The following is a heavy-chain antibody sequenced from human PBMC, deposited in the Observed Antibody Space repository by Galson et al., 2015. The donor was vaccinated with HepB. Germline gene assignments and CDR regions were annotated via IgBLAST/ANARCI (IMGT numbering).Heavy chain of an antibody. CDR2: IFAGDGST. J-gene: IGHJ4*02. D-gene: IGHD2-15*01. CDR1: GYTLTNYH. CDR3: AWETPDTYYFDS. Sequence: SVKVSCKASGYTLTNYHFHWVRQAPGQGPEWMGKIFAGDGSTRFAERFQGRVTLTRDSSTSTIYMEVSSLRSDDTAVYYCAWETPDTYYFDSWGQGTLVTVSS. V-gene: IGHV1-46*01.